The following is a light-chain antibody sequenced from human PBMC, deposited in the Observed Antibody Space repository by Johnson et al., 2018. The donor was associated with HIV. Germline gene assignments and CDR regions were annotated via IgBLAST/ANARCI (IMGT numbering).Light chain of an antibody. CDR1: SSNIGNNY. Sequence: QSVLTQPPSVSAAPGQKVTISCSGSSSNIGNNYVSWYQHLPGTAPKLLIYDNDQRPSGIPDRFSGSKSGTSATLDITGLQTGDEADYFCGTWDSSMSAGGVFGTGTKVTVL. J-gene: IGLJ1*01. CDR3: GTWDSSMSAGGV. V-gene: IGLV1-51*01. CDR2: DND.